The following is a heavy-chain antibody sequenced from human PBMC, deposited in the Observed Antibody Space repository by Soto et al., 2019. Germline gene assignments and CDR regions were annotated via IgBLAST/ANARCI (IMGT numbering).Heavy chain of an antibody. CDR2: LIPIYDAP. Sequence: QVQLVQSGAEVKNPGSSVKVSCKTSGFTFNVYGIHWVRQAPGQGLEWMGGLIPIYDAPNYAQKFQCRVSITADKSTTTVYLELSSLRSEDTAVYFCARVRDPHLDHYGLDVWGQGTTVTVSS. V-gene: IGHV1-69*06. CDR3: ARVRDPHLDHYGLDV. J-gene: IGHJ6*02. CDR1: GFTFNVYG.